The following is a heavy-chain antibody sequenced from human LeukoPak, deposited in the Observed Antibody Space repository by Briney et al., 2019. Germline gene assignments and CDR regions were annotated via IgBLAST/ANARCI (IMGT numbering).Heavy chain of an antibody. CDR2: INHSGST. CDR1: GGSFSGYY. J-gene: IGHJ4*02. V-gene: IGHV4-34*01. D-gene: IGHD6-19*01. Sequence: SETLSLTCAVYGGSFSGYYWSWIRQPPGKGLEWIGEINHSGSTNYNPSLKSRVTISVDTSENQFSLKLSSVTAADTAVYYCARASYSSGWYNLYYFDYWGQGTLVTVSS. CDR3: ARASYSSGWYNLYYFDY.